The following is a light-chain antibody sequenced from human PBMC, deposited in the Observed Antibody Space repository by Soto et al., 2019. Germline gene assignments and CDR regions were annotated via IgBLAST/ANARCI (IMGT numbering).Light chain of an antibody. CDR3: FLSYSGTNWV. Sequence: QAVVTQEPSLTVSPGGTVTLTCAASTGAVTSGYYPNWFQQKPGQPPRALIYDASNKHSWTPARFSGSLLGGKAALTLSGAQPEDEADYYCFLSYSGTNWVFGGGTKLTVL. CDR2: DAS. V-gene: IGLV7-43*01. J-gene: IGLJ3*02. CDR1: TGAVTSGYY.